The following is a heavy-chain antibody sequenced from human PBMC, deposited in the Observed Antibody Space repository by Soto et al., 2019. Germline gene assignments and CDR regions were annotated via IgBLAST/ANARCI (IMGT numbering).Heavy chain of an antibody. CDR1: GDSISNSRFY. V-gene: IGHV4-39*01. CDR3: ARDFFDSSDYTTNWFDP. CDR2: IYHTGNA. Sequence: PSETLPVTCSVSGDSISNSRFYWAWIRQAPGEGLEWIGSIYHTGNAYYNPSLKSRVTISVDTSKNQFSLKLTSVTAADAALYYCARDFFDSSDYTTNWFDPWGQGTLVTVS. D-gene: IGHD3-22*01. J-gene: IGHJ5*02.